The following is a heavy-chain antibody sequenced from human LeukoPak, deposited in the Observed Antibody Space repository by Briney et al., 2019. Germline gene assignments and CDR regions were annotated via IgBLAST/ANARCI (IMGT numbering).Heavy chain of an antibody. J-gene: IGHJ4*02. CDR3: ARSQKEMDIVVVVATYFDY. CDR2: ISSNSSYT. V-gene: IGHV3-11*03. CDR1: GFTFSDYY. Sequence: GGSLRLSCAASGFTFSDYYMSWIRQAPGKGLEWVSYISSNSSYTNYADSVKGRFTISRDNAKNSLYLQMNSLRAEDTAVYYCARSQKEMDIVVVVATYFDYWGQGTLVTSSS. D-gene: IGHD2-15*01.